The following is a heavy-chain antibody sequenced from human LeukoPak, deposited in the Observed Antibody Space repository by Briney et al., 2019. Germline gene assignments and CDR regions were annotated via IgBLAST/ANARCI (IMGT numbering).Heavy chain of an antibody. CDR2: IYYSGST. J-gene: IGHJ5*02. CDR1: GGSISSGGYY. D-gene: IGHD3-9*01. Sequence: PSQTLSLTCTVSGGSISSGGYYWSWIRQHPGKGLEWIGYIYYSGSTYYNPSLKSRVTISVDTSKNQFSLKLSSVTAADTAVYYCARALGDILTVARWFDPWGQGTLVTVSS. CDR3: ARALGDILTVARWFDP. V-gene: IGHV4-31*03.